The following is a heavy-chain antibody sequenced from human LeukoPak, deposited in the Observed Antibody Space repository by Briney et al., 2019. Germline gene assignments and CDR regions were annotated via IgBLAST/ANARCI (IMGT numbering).Heavy chain of an antibody. CDR1: GFTFDDYA. D-gene: IGHD4-23*01. J-gene: IGHJ4*02. V-gene: IGHV3-9*01. Sequence: GRSLRLSCAASGFTFDDYAMHWVRQAPGKGLEWVSGISWNSGSIGYADSVKGRFTISRDNAKNSLYLQMNSLRAEDTALYYCAKGMRGQGGNAFDYWGQGTLVTVSS. CDR2: ISWNSGSI. CDR3: AKGMRGQGGNAFDY.